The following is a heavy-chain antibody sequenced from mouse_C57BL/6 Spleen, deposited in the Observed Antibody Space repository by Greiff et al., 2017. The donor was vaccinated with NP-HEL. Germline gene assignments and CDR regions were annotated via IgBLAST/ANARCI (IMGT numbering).Heavy chain of an antibody. J-gene: IGHJ3*01. CDR2: ISDGGSYT. CDR3: ARDHDYDEAWFAY. V-gene: IGHV5-4*01. D-gene: IGHD2-4*01. Sequence: EVQLVESGGGLVKPGGSLKLSCAASGFTFSSYAMSWVRQTPEKRLEWVATISDGGSYTYYPDNVKGRFTISRDNAKNNLYLQMSHLKSEDTAMYYCARDHDYDEAWFAYWGQGTLVTVSA. CDR1: GFTFSSYA.